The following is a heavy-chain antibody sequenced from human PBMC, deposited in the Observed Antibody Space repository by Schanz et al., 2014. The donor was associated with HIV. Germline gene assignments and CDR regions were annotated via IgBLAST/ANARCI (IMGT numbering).Heavy chain of an antibody. D-gene: IGHD3-16*02. CDR3: ARSRYHDGGPWPLDS. CDR2: MKHSAGT. V-gene: IGHV4-34*01. Sequence: QVHLQQWGAGLLKPSETLSLTCTVYGGSFSAYYWSWIRQPPGEGQGWVGKMKHSAGTNYNPSVKRRVTISIDTSKTQFSLKVPYVSAADTAVYYCARSRYHDGGPWPLDSWDQGARVTVSS. CDR1: GGSFSAYY. J-gene: IGHJ4*02.